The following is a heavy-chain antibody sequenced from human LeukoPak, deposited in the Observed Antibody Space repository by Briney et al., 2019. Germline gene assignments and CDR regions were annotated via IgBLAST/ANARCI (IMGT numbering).Heavy chain of an antibody. CDR2: IYYSGST. V-gene: IGHV4-39*07. D-gene: IGHD6-19*01. J-gene: IGHJ4*02. Sequence: PSETLSLTCAVYGENFSIYFYSWIRQPPGKGLEWIGSIYYSGSTYYNPSLKSRVTISVDTSKNQFSLKLSSVTAADTAVYYCARDPTGIAVAGAPDYWGQGTLVTVSS. CDR1: GENFSIYF. CDR3: ARDPTGIAVAGAPDY.